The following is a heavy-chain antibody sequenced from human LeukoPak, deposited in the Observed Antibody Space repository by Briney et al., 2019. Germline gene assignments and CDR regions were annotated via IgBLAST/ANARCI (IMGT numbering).Heavy chain of an antibody. D-gene: IGHD3-22*01. CDR2: ISISSSYI. Sequence: GGSLRLSCAASGFTFSSYGMSWVRQAPGKGLEWVSSISISSSYIYYADSVKGRFTMSRDNAKNSLYLQVNSLRAEDTAVYYCAREGESYYDSEDTTKFDPWGQGTLVTVSS. CDR1: GFTFSSYG. V-gene: IGHV3-21*04. CDR3: AREGESYYDSEDTTKFDP. J-gene: IGHJ5*02.